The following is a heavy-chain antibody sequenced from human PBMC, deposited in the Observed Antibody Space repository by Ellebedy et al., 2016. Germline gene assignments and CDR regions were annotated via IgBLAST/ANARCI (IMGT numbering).Heavy chain of an antibody. CDR2: FGGSGGTK. V-gene: IGHV3-23*01. CDR1: RITFRDFP. CDR3: ANPRALLEF. Sequence: GGSLRLSCAGARITFRDFPMIWVRQAPGKGLEWVSGFGGSGGTKFYADSVKGRFTISRDDSRNTVYLQMNSLRAEDTAVYYCANPRALLEFWGQGTLVTVSS. J-gene: IGHJ4*02.